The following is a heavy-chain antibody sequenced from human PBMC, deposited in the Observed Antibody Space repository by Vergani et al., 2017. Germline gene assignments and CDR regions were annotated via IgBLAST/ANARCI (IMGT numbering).Heavy chain of an antibody. CDR2: IDHTGRP. J-gene: IGHJ6*03. CDR1: GESFTSYH. V-gene: IGHV4-34*01. CDR3: ARVNTETNGHLYYYYYMDV. D-gene: IGHD4-11*01. Sequence: QVQLQQWGGGLLKPSETLSLTCVVNGESFTSYHWTWIRQSPGEGLEWVGDIDHTGRPEYNPSLKSRLTMSVDKSRNQFSLTLNSVTATDTAIYFCARVNTETNGHLYYYYYMDVWVQGTEVTVS.